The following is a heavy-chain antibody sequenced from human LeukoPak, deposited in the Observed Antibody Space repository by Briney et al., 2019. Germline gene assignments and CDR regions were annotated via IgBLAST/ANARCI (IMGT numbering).Heavy chain of an antibody. CDR2: ISSSSSYI. V-gene: IGHV3-21*01. CDR3: ARDPGIAVAGTHWFDP. CDR1: GFTLSSYS. J-gene: IGHJ5*02. D-gene: IGHD6-19*01. Sequence: GGSLRLSCAASGFTLSSYSMNWVRQAPGKGLEWVSSISSSSSYIYYADSVKGRFTISRDNAKNTLYLQMNSLRAEDTAVYYCARDPGIAVAGTHWFDPWGQGTLVTVSS.